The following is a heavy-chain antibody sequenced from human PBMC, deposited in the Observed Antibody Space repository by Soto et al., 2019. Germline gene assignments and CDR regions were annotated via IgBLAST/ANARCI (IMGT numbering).Heavy chain of an antibody. V-gene: IGHV3-15*07. CDR1: GFTFSNAW. CDR2: IKSKTDGGTT. D-gene: IGHD6-19*01. CDR3: TTGDIAVAGTGKDYYYGMDV. Sequence: GGSLRLSCAASGFTFSNAWMNWFRQAPGKGLEWVGRIKSKTDGGTTDYAAPVKGRFTISRDDSKNTLYLQMNSLKTEDTAVYYCTTGDIAVAGTGKDYYYGMDVWGQGTTVTVSS. J-gene: IGHJ6*02.